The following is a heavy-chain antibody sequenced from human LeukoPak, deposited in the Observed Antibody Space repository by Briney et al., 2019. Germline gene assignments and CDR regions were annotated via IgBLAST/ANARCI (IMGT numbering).Heavy chain of an antibody. CDR2: IRGKAKNYET. Sequence: GGSLRLSCAASGFVFSDSAVHWVRQTSGTGLEWIGLIRGKAKNYETAHAASVRGRFSVSRDDSKSTAYLEMNSLKTEDTAVYYCTSPAHDFDFWSGYYSFWGPGTLVTVSS. V-gene: IGHV3-73*01. D-gene: IGHD3-3*01. CDR1: GFVFSDSA. CDR3: TSPAHDFDFWSGYYSF. J-gene: IGHJ4*02.